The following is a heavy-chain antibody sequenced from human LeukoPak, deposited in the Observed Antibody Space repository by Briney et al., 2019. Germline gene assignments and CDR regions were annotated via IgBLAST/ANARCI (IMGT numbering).Heavy chain of an antibody. CDR1: SGSLGSYY. J-gene: IGHJ4*02. V-gene: IGHV4-4*07. D-gene: IGHD6-6*01. CDR3: AREYSSSSGKALDY. Sequence: SETLSLACTVSSGSLGSYYWNWLRQPAGKGLEWIGHIYTSGSTNYNPSLRSRVTMSVDTSKNQFSLKLNSVTAADTAFYYCAREYSSSSGKALDYWGQGTLVTVSS. CDR2: IYTSGST.